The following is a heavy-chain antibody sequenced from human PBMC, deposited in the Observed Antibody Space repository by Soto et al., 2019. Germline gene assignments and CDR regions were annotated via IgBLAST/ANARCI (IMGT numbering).Heavy chain of an antibody. J-gene: IGHJ3*02. D-gene: IGHD2-15*01. CDR1: GFTFSTYG. Sequence: PGGSLRLSCAASGFTFSTYGMHWVRQAPGKGLEWVAIIWYDGSNKYYADSVKGRFTISRDNAKKSLFLQMNSLRAEDTAVYYCVRNHCSGGSCYEDAFDIWGQGTMVTVSS. CDR2: IWYDGSNK. CDR3: VRNHCSGGSCYEDAFDI. V-gene: IGHV3-33*03.